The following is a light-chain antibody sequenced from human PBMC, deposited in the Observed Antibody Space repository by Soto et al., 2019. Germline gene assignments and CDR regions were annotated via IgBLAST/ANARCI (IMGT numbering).Light chain of an antibody. CDR3: QQYNSYSWT. Sequence: IVLTQSPATLSVSPGERATLSCRASQSVSSNLAWYQQKPGQAPRLLIYGASTRATGIPARFSGSGSGTEFTLTISSLQPDDFATYYCQQYNSYSWTFGQGTKVDI. V-gene: IGKV3-15*01. CDR2: GAS. J-gene: IGKJ1*01. CDR1: QSVSSN.